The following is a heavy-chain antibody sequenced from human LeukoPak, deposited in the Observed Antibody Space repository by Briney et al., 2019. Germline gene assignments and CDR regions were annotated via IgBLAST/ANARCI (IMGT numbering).Heavy chain of an antibody. CDR1: GGSISSYY. D-gene: IGHD2-2*01. CDR3: ARLSVVVPAAIFSTGAYYMDV. J-gene: IGHJ6*03. V-gene: IGHV4-4*07. CDR2: IYTSGST. Sequence: SETLSLTCTVSGGSISSYYWSWIRQPAGKELEWIGRIYTSGSTNYNPSLKSRVTMSVDTSKNQFSLKLSSVTAADTAVYYCARLSVVVPAAIFSTGAYYMDVWGKGTTVTVSS.